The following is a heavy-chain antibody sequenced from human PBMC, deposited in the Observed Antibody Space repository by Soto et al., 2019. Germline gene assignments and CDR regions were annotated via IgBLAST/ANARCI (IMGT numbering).Heavy chain of an antibody. D-gene: IGHD1-1*01. CDR3: AKGLPGATTRVAS. V-gene: IGHV3-23*01. CDR2: ISGSGGST. Sequence: VHQIPGKGPEWVSVISGSGGSTNYADSVKGRFTISRDNSKDTLFLQMNSLRAEDTAVYYCAKGLPGATTRVASWGHGTLVPGSS. J-gene: IGHJ5*01.